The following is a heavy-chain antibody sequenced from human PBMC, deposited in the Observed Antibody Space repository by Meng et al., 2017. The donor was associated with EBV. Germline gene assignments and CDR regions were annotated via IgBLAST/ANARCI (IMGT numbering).Heavy chain of an antibody. CDR3: ARGPYYYDSSGYYYGEFDP. D-gene: IGHD3-22*01. CDR1: GYTFTSYD. V-gene: IGHV1-8*01. CDR2: MNPNSGHT. Sequence: VRSPGASVKCSCKASGYTFTSYDINWVRQATGQGLEWMGWMNPNSGHTGYAQKFQGRVTMTRNTFISTAYMELSSLRSEDTAVYYCARGPYYYDSSGYYYGEFDPWGQGTLVTVSS. J-gene: IGHJ5*02.